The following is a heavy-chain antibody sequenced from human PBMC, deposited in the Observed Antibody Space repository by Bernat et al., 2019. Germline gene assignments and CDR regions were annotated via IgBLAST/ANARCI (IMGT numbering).Heavy chain of an antibody. CDR2: IIPIFGTA. J-gene: IGHJ4*02. CDR3: AIDGAGYCSGGSCYGLY. V-gene: IGHV1-69*06. Sequence: QVQLVQSGAEVKKPGSSVKVSCKASGGTFSSYAISWVRQAPGQGLEWMGGIIPIFGTANYAQKCQGRVTITADKSTSTAYMELSSLRSEDTAVYYCAIDGAGYCSGGSCYGLYWGQGTLVTVSS. CDR1: GGTFSSYA. D-gene: IGHD2-15*01.